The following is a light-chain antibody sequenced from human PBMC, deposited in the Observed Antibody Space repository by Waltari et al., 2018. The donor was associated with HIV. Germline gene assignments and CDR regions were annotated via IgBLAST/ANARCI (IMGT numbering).Light chain of an antibody. CDR3: NSRDSSGNHVV. Sequence: SSELTQDPAVSVALGQTVRITCQGDSLRSYYARWYQQKPGQAPVIVIYGKNHRASGIPYRFSGSSSGNTASFTITGAQAEDESDYYCNSRDSSGNHVVFGGGTKLTVL. V-gene: IGLV3-19*01. J-gene: IGLJ2*01. CDR1: SLRSYY. CDR2: GKN.